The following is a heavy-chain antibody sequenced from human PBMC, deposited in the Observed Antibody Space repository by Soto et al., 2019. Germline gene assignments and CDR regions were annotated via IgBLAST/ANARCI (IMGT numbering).Heavy chain of an antibody. CDR2: IYYSGST. J-gene: IGHJ4*02. V-gene: IGHV4-39*01. CDR3: ARLLSQLTTYFDY. CDR1: GGSISSSSYY. D-gene: IGHD1-1*01. Sequence: SETLSLTCTVSGGSISSSSYYWGWIRQPPGKGLEWIGSIYYSGSTYYNPSLKSRVTISVDTSKNQFSLKLSSVTAADTAVYYCARLLSQLTTYFDYWGQGTLVTVSS.